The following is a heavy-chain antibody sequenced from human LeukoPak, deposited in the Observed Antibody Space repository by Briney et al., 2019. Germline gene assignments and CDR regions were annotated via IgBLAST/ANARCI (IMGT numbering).Heavy chain of an antibody. D-gene: IGHD4-17*01. Sequence: GGSLRLSCAASGFTFSSYAMSWVRQAPGKGLEWVSAISGSGGSTDYADSVKGRFTISRDNSKNTLYLQMNSLRAEDTAVYYCARDLQMTTVYYWGQGTLVTVSS. V-gene: IGHV3-23*01. CDR1: GFTFSSYA. CDR3: ARDLQMTTVYY. CDR2: ISGSGGST. J-gene: IGHJ4*02.